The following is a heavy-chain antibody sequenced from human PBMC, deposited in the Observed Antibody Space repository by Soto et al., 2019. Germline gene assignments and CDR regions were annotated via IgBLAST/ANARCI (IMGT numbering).Heavy chain of an antibody. V-gene: IGHV3-74*01. J-gene: IGHJ4*02. CDR1: GFTFTIYW. Sequence: GGSLRLSCAASGFTFTIYWMHWVRQAPGQGLVWVSSIKSDGSSTNYADSVKGRFTVSRDNAKNTVYLQMNSLRAEDTAVYYCARGGRGGFDYWGQGALVTVSS. CDR2: IKSDGSST. D-gene: IGHD3-16*01. CDR3: ARGGRGGFDY.